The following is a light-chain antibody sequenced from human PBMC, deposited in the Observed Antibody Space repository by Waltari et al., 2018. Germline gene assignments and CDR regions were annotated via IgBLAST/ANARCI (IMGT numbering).Light chain of an antibody. V-gene: IGKV1-6*02. Sequence: QLTQSPSSLSASVGDRVTNTCRSSQDISYDLSWYQHKPGSAPKLLIYLTYSLQSGVPPRFSGSGSGTEFTLTISSLQPEDYATYYCLQDSHYPWTFGPGTKVEI. CDR1: QDISYD. CDR3: LQDSHYPWT. J-gene: IGKJ1*01. CDR2: LTY.